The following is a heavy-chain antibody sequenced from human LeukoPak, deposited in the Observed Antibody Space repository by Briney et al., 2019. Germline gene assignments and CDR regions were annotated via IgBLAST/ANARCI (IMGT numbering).Heavy chain of an antibody. J-gene: IGHJ4*02. Sequence: GGSLRLSCAASGFTFSNYWMTWVRQAPGKGLEWVANIKQDGSEKYYVDSVKGRFTISRDNAKNSLYLQMNSLRAEDTAVYYCARDDPGGEPNYFDYWGQGTLVTVSS. V-gene: IGHV3-7*01. CDR2: IKQDGSEK. CDR1: GFTFSNYW. D-gene: IGHD1-14*01. CDR3: ARDDPGGEPNYFDY.